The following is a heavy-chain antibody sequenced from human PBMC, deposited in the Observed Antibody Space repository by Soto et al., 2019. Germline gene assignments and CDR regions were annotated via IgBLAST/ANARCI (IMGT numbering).Heavy chain of an antibody. J-gene: IGHJ4*02. V-gene: IGHV3-7*01. D-gene: IGHD3-3*01. CDR3: ARDLVYYDFWSGYYEGAYFDY. Sequence: PGGSLRLSCAASGFTFSSYWMSWVRQAPGKGLEWVANIKQDGSEKYYVDSVKGRFTISRDNAKNSPYLQMNSLRAEDTAVYYCARDLVYYDFWSGYYEGAYFDYWGQGTLVTVPQ. CDR1: GFTFSSYW. CDR2: IKQDGSEK.